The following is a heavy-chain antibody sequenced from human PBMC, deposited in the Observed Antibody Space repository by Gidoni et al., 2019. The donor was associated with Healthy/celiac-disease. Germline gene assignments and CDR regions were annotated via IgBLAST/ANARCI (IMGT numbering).Heavy chain of an antibody. CDR1: GGSISSSSYY. V-gene: IGHV4-39*01. CDR2: IHYSGST. J-gene: IGHJ5*02. CDR3: AFGGPSIHIARYCSGGSCYYRWFDP. Sequence: QLQLQESGPGLVKPSEILSLTCTVSGGSISSSSYYWGWIRHPPGKGLEWIGSIHYSGSTYYNPSLKSRVTISVDTSKNQFSLKLSSVTAADTAVYYCAFGGPSIHIARYCSGGSCYYRWFDPWGQGTLVTVSS. D-gene: IGHD2-15*01.